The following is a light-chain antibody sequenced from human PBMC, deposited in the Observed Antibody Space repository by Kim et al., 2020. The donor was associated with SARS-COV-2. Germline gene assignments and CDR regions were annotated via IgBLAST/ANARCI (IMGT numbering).Light chain of an antibody. V-gene: IGKV1-33*01. CDR2: DTF. J-gene: IGKJ4*01. CDR3: QQYDNDCS. CDR1: HDISNH. Sequence: DTQMTQSPSSLSAFVGERVTITCQASHDISNHLNWYQQKPGKAPKLLIYDTFNLERGVPSRFSGSGSGTDFTLTINSLQQEDVATYYCQQYDNDCSFGGGTKVDIK.